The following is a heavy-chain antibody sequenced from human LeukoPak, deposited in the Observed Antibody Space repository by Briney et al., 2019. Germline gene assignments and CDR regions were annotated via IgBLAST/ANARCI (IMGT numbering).Heavy chain of an antibody. V-gene: IGHV3-21*01. CDR1: GFTFSSYS. J-gene: IGHJ4*02. Sequence: GGSLRLSCAASGFTFSSYSMNWVRQAPGTGLEWVSSISSTSSSITYADPVKGRFTISRDNANNSMYLQMDSLRAEDTAVYYCARDPPSRGTRYFDYWGQGTLVTVSS. D-gene: IGHD3-16*01. CDR3: ARDPPSRGTRYFDY. CDR2: ISSTSSSI.